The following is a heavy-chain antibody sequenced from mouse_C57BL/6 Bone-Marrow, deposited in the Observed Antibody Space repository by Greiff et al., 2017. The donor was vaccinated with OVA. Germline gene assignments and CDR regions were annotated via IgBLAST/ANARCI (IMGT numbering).Heavy chain of an antibody. Sequence: EVKLMESGGGLVQPGGSLKLSCAASGFTFSDYYMYWVRQTPEKRLEWVAYISNGGGSTYYPDTVKGRFTISRDKAKNTLYLQMSRLKSEDTAMYYCARQGYDYGFAYWGQGTLVTVSA. CDR1: GFTFSDYY. V-gene: IGHV5-12*01. J-gene: IGHJ3*01. CDR2: ISNGGGST. CDR3: ARQGYDYGFAY. D-gene: IGHD2-4*01.